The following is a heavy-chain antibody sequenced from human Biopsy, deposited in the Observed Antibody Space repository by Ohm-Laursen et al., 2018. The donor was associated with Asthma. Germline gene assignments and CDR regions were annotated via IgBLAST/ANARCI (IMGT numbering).Heavy chain of an antibody. J-gene: IGHJ6*02. D-gene: IGHD6-19*01. CDR3: ARCQVGYSSGWSLLLKKIYYSGMDV. CDR2: IMTVFGTT. V-gene: IGHV1-69*13. Sequence: VASVKVSCKAPGGTFSNFAISWVRQAPGQGLEWLGGIMTVFGTTNYAQKFQGGVTITADESTSTAYMEVTSLRSEDTAIYYCARCQVGYSSGWSLLLKKIYYSGMDVWGQGTAVTVSS. CDR1: GGTFSNFA.